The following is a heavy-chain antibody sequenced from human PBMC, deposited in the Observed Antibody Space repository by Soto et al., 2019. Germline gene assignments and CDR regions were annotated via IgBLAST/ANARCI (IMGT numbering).Heavy chain of an antibody. CDR1: GFDFRSYE. CDR3: ARETLRDAIDI. J-gene: IGHJ3*02. V-gene: IGHV3-48*03. Sequence: LRLSCVASGFDFRSYEMNWVRQAPGKGLEWVSNIRANDESIYYADSVKDRVSVSRDNAKNSLFLEMNSLRVDDTAVYYCARETLRDAIDIWGQGTMVTV. CDR2: IRANDESI.